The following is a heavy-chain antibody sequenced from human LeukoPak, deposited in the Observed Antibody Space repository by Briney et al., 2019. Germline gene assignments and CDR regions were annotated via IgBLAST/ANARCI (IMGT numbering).Heavy chain of an antibody. CDR2: ISGSGGST. V-gene: IGHV3-23*01. J-gene: IGHJ4*02. Sequence: GGSLRLSCAASGFTFSSYAMSWVRQAPGKGLEWVSAISGSGGSTYYAGSVKGRFTISRDNSKNTLYLQMNSLRAEDTAVYYCAKDHGMITFGGVIVPEYYFDYWGQGTLVTVSS. D-gene: IGHD3-16*02. CDR1: GFTFSSYA. CDR3: AKDHGMITFGGVIVPEYYFDY.